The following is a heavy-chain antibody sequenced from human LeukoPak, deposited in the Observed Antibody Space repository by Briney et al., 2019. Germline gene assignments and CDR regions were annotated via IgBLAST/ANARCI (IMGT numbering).Heavy chain of an antibody. CDR2: IIPIFGTA. D-gene: IGHD4-23*01. V-gene: IGHV1-69*13. J-gene: IGHJ3*02. Sequence: SVKVSCKASGYTFTGYYMHWVRQAPGQGLEWMGGIIPIFGTANYAQKFQGRVTITADESTSTAYMELSSLRSDDTAVYYCARDTVVTPSDDAFDIWGQGTMVTVSS. CDR1: GYTFTGYY. CDR3: ARDTVVTPSDDAFDI.